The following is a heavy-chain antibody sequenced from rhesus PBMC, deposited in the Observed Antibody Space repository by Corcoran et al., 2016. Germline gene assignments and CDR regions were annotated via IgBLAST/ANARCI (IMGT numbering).Heavy chain of an antibody. CDR3: AREAEAAVAVPDY. Sequence: QVQLVQSGAEVKKPGASVKVSCKASGFTFGSYAINWVRQAPGQGLEWMGVIIPLVGITNDAEKFQGRGTITAETSTSTAYMELSSLRSEDTAVYYCAREAEAAVAVPDYWGQGVLVTVSS. D-gene: IGHD4-29*01. J-gene: IGHJ4*01. V-gene: IGHV1-198*02. CDR1: GFTFGSYA. CDR2: IIPLVGIT.